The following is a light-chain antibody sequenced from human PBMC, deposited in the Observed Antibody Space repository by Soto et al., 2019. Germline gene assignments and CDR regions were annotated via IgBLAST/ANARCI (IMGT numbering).Light chain of an antibody. J-gene: IGKJ4*01. CDR2: KAS. V-gene: IGKV1-5*03. CDR3: QQYNSYSHLT. CDR1: QSINSW. Sequence: DIQMTLSPSTLSASVGDRVTITCRASQSINSWLAWYQQKPGKAPKLLIYKASSLESGVPSRFSGSGSGTDFTLTINCLQPDDFATYYCQQYNSYSHLTFGGGTRVEIK.